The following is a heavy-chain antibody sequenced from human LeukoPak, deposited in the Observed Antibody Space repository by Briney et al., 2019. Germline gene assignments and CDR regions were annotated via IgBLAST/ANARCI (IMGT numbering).Heavy chain of an antibody. V-gene: IGHV1-18*01. CDR1: GYTFINYD. Sequence: ASVKVSCKASGYTFINYDIRWVGQAPGQGLEWMGWISAYNGNTNYAQKFQGRVTMTTDTSTSTAYMELRSLRSDDTAVYYCAREVTHHVYYGMDVWGQGTTVTVSS. J-gene: IGHJ6*02. D-gene: IGHD4-23*01. CDR3: AREVTHHVYYGMDV. CDR2: ISAYNGNT.